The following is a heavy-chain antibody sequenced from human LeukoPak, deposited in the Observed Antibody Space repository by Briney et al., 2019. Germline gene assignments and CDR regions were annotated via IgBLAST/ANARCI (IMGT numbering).Heavy chain of an antibody. D-gene: IGHD2-2*01. CDR1: GFTFSNSN. CDR2: ISSSSSTI. CDR3: ARVSEDSTSSAFDI. V-gene: IGHV3-48*01. Sequence: GGSLRLSCAASGFTFSNSNMNWVRQAPGKGLEWVSYISSSSSTIYYADSVKGRFTISRDNAKNSLNLQMNSLRAEDTAVYYCARVSEDSTSSAFDIWGQGTMVTVSS. J-gene: IGHJ3*02.